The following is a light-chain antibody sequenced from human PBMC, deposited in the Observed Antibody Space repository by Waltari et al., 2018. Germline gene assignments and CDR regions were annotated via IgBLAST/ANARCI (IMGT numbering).Light chain of an antibody. CDR2: DVS. CDR1: PTDMKTYNL. CDR3: SSFASTTTV. J-gene: IGLJ3*02. V-gene: IGLV2-14*03. Sequence: QSVVTQPDFVSGSPGQSITISCTVPPTDMKTYNLVSWYQKYPGKAPRLIIYDVSARPSVSFIRFSGSKSGNPASLTISGLQAEDEADYYCSSFASTTTVFGGGTKVTVL.